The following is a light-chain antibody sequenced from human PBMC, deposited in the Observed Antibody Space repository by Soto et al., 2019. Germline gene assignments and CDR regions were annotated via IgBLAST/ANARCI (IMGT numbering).Light chain of an antibody. V-gene: IGKV3-11*01. Sequence: EIVLPQSPATVSLSPLERDNIYSRASQSLINYLAWYQQKPGQAPRLLIYDASSRATGIPARFSGSGSGTDFTLTIASLEPEDFAVYYCQHRSNSWTFGQGTKVDI. J-gene: IGKJ1*01. CDR1: QSLINY. CDR3: QHRSNSWT. CDR2: DAS.